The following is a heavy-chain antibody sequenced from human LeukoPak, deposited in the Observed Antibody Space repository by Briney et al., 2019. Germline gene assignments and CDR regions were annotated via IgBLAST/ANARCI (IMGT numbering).Heavy chain of an antibody. V-gene: IGHV1-2*02. CDR2: INPNSDGT. CDR3: ARGASRSFDY. CDR1: GYTFTGYY. J-gene: IGHJ4*02. Sequence: GASVKVSCKASGYTFTGYYMHWVREAPGQGLEWMGWINPNSDGTNYAQKFQGRVTMTRDTSITTAYMELSRLRSDDTAVYYCARGASRSFDYWGQGTLVTVSS.